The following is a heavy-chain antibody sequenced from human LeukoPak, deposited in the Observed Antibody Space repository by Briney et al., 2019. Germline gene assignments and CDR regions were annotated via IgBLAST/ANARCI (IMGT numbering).Heavy chain of an antibody. CDR3: ARDGSVTVTTLDY. Sequence: GRSLRLSCAASGFIFSSYGMHWVRQAPGKGLEWVAVISYDGSNKYYADSVKGRFTISRDNSKNTLYLQMNSLRAEDTAVYYCARDGSVTVTTLDYWGQGTLVTVSS. CDR1: GFIFSSYG. J-gene: IGHJ4*02. V-gene: IGHV3-30*03. D-gene: IGHD4-11*01. CDR2: ISYDGSNK.